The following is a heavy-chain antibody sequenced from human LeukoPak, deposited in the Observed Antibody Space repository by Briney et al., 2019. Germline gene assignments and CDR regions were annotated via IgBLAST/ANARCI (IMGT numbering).Heavy chain of an antibody. J-gene: IGHJ3*02. CDR2: INHSGST. CDR3: ARGYYDSSGYYPPAFDI. CDR1: GGSFSGYY. Sequence: PSETLSLTCAVYGGSFSGYYWSWIRQPPGKGLEWIGEINHSGSTNYNPSLKSRVTISVDTSKNQFSLKLSSVTAADTAVYYCARGYYDSSGYYPPAFDIWGQGTMVTVSS. D-gene: IGHD3-22*01. V-gene: IGHV4-34*01.